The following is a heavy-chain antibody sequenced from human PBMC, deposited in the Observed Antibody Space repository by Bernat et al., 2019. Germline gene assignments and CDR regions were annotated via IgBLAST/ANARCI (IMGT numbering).Heavy chain of an antibody. D-gene: IGHD3-3*01. CDR2: IFSNDEK. CDR3: ARILAEFWGGYYFDY. V-gene: IGHV2-26*01. Sequence: QVTLKESGPVLVKPTETLTLTCTVSGFSLSNARMGVSWIRQPPGKALEWLAHIFSNDEKSYSTSLKSRLTISKDTSKSQVVLTMTNMNPVDTATYYCARILAEFWGGYYFDYWGQGTLVTVSS. CDR1: GFSLSNARMG. J-gene: IGHJ4*02.